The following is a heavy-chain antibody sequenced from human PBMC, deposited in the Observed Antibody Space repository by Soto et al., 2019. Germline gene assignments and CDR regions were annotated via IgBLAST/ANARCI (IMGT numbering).Heavy chain of an antibody. D-gene: IGHD6-13*01. CDR1: AFTVYY. V-gene: IGHV1-2*02. CDR2: INPNTGVT. CDR3: ALERQLNSPSAGFDI. Sequence: ASVKVSCKASAFTVYYLHWVRQAPGQGLEWMGRINPNTGVTDYAQRFQGRVTMTSDTSITTAFMDLSNVDFDDTAVYYCALERQLNSPSAGFDIWGQGTMVTVSS. J-gene: IGHJ3*02.